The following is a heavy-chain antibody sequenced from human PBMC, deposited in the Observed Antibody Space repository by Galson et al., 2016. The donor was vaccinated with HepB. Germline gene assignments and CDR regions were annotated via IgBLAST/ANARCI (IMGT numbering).Heavy chain of an antibody. CDR3: AKDWGFWNYDSSGTLDY. CDR1: GFTFSSYA. V-gene: IGHV3-23*01. D-gene: IGHD3-22*01. J-gene: IGHJ4*02. Sequence: SLRLSCAASGFTFSSYAMSWVRQAPGKGLEWVSAISGSGDRTNYADSVKGRFTISRDNSKNTLYLQMNSLRAEDTAVYFCAKDWGFWNYDSSGTLDYWGQGTPVTVSS. CDR2: ISGSGDRT.